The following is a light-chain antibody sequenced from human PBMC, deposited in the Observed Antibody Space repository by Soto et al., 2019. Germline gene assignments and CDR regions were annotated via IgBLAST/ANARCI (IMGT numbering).Light chain of an antibody. CDR2: GAS. V-gene: IGKV3-15*01. Sequence: EIVMTQSPATLSLSPGERATLSCRASQSVSNNLARYQQKSGQAPRLLISGASTRATGVPARFSGSGSGTEFTLTISSLQSEDFAVYYCQQYNNWPSSFGPGTKVDIK. CDR1: QSVSNN. CDR3: QQYNNWPSS. J-gene: IGKJ3*01.